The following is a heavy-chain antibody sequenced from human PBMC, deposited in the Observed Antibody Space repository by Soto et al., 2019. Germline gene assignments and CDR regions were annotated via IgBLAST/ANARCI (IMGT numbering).Heavy chain of an antibody. D-gene: IGHD6-19*01. V-gene: IGHV5-51*01. J-gene: IGHJ4*02. CDR1: GYSLTSYW. CDR2: IYPGDSDT. Sequence: GEPLKSSFQGSGYSLTSYWIGWVRQTPGKVLELMGMIYPGDSDTRYSPSFQGQVTISADKSISAAFLQWSSLKASDTAMYYCVRPFYSSGWYKYWGQGTLVNVSS. CDR3: VRPFYSSGWYKY.